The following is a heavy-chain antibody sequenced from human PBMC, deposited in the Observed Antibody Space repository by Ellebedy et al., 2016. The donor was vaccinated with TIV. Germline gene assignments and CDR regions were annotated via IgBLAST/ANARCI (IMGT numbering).Heavy chain of an antibody. J-gene: IGHJ6*02. V-gene: IGHV1-69*04. CDR1: GATFSSYA. CDR2: IIPILGIA. D-gene: IGHD6-13*01. CDR3: ARDPIAAAGNYYYYYGMDV. Sequence: AASVKVSCKATGATFSSYAISWVRQASGQGLERMGRIIPILGIANYAQKFQGRVTITAEKSTSKAYMELSSLRSEDTDVYYCARDPIAAAGNYYYYYGMDVWGQGTTVTVSS.